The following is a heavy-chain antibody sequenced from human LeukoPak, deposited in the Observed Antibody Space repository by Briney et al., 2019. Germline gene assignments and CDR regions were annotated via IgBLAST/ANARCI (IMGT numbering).Heavy chain of an antibody. V-gene: IGHV3-7*01. J-gene: IGHJ4*02. CDR2: MNEYGSEI. Sequence: PGGSLRLSCSASGFIFRDFSMSWVRQAPGKGLEWVAKMNEYGSEIFYVDSVKGRFTISRDNGMNSLYLQMNRLRAEDTAVYYCARPRGCGSSRCNNFDYWGQGTLVTVSS. CDR1: GFIFRDFS. CDR3: ARPRGCGSSRCNNFDY. D-gene: IGHD2-2*01.